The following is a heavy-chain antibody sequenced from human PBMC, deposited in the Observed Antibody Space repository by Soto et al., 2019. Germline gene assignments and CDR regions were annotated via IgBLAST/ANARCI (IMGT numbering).Heavy chain of an antibody. J-gene: IGHJ6*02. CDR1: GGSFSGYY. V-gene: IGHV4-34*01. D-gene: IGHD3-3*01. Sequence: SETLSLTCAVYGGSFSGYYWSWIRQPPGKGLERIGEINHSGSTNYNPSLKSRVTISVDTSKNQFSLKLSSVTAADTAVYYCARVVRGGYDFWSGTPGYYGMDVWGQGTTVTVSS. CDR3: ARVVRGGYDFWSGTPGYYGMDV. CDR2: INHSGST.